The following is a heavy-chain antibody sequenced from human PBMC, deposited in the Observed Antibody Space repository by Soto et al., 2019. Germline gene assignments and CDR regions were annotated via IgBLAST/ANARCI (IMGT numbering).Heavy chain of an antibody. CDR2: IYYSGST. Sequence: SETLSLTCTVSGGSVSSDNDYWSWIRQPPGKGLEWIGYIYYSGSTNYNPSLKSRVTISVDTSKNQFSLKLSSVTAADTAVYYCARPTRQWLGLRYYYGMDVWGQGTTVTVS. CDR3: ARPTRQWLGLRYYYGMDV. V-gene: IGHV4-61*01. D-gene: IGHD6-19*01. J-gene: IGHJ6*02. CDR1: GGSVSSDNDY.